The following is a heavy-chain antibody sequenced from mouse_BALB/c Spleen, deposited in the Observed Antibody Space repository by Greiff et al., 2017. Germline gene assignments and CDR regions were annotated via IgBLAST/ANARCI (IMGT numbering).Heavy chain of an antibody. CDR3: ARSPTATDD. J-gene: IGHJ2*01. CDR2: INPSNGRT. CDR1: GYTFTSYW. D-gene: IGHD1-2*01. Sequence: VQLQQPGAELVKPGASVKLSCKASGYTFTSYWMHWVKQRPGQGLEWIGEINPSNGRTDYNEKFKSKATLTADKSSSTAYMQLSSLTSEDSAVYYCARSPTATDDWGQGTTLTVSS. V-gene: IGHV1S81*02.